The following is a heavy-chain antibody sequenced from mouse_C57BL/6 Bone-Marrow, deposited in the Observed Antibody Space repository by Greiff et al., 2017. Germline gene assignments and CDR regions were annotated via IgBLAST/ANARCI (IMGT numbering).Heavy chain of an antibody. D-gene: IGHD2-3*01. CDR3: ARPRDGYYDFEY. V-gene: IGHV1-62-2*01. Sequence: QVQLQQSGAELVKPGASVKLSCKASGYTFTESTIHWVKQRSGQGLEWIGWFYPGSGSLKYNEKFKDKATLTADKSSSTVYMERSRLTSEDSAVYVCARPRDGYYDFEYWGQGTTLTVSS. J-gene: IGHJ2*01. CDR2: FYPGSGSL. CDR1: GYTFTEST.